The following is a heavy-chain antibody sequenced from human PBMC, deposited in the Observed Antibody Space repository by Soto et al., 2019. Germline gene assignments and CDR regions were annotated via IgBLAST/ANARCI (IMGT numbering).Heavy chain of an antibody. CDR1: GGSFSGYY. J-gene: IGHJ4*02. CDR2: INHSGST. V-gene: IGHV4-34*01. D-gene: IGHD2-15*01. CDR3: ASPRRAATEPFDY. Sequence: QVQLQQWGAGLLKPSETLSLTCAVYGGSFSGYYWSWIRQPPGKGLEWIGEINHSGSTNYNPSLKSRVTISVDTSKNQFSLKLSSVTAADTAVYYCASPRRAATEPFDYWGQGTLVTVSS.